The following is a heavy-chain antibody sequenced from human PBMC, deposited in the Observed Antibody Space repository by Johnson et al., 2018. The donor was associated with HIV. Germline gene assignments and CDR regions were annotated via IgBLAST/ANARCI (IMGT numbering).Heavy chain of an antibody. J-gene: IGHJ3*02. CDR1: GFTFSNYP. CDR2: ISFDGSNK. CDR3: AKGRMGLAYCGGDCWEDAFDI. V-gene: IGHV3-30*04. D-gene: IGHD2-21*01. Sequence: QVQLVESGGGVVRPGRSLRLSCAASGFTFSNYPMHWVRQAPGKGLEWVAVISFDGSNKYYTDSVTGRFTISRDNSKNTLYLQMNSLRAEDTAVYYCAKGRMGLAYCGGDCWEDAFDIWGQGTMVTVSS.